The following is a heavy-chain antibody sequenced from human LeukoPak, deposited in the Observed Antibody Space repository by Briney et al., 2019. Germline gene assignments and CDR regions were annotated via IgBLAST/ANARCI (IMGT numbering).Heavy chain of an antibody. V-gene: IGHV1-69*13. D-gene: IGHD3-22*01. Sequence: GASVKVSCKASGGTFSSYAISWVRQAPGQGLEWMGGIIPIFGTANYAQKFQGRVTITAGESTSTAYMELSSLRSEDTAVYYCATYYDSSGYYPYWGQGTLVTVSS. J-gene: IGHJ4*02. CDR2: IIPIFGTA. CDR1: GGTFSSYA. CDR3: ATYYDSSGYYPY.